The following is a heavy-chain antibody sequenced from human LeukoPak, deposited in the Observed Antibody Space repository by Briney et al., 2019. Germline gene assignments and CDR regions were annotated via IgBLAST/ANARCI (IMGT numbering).Heavy chain of an antibody. V-gene: IGHV3-20*04. Sequence: GGSLRLSCAASGFTFDDYGMSWVRQAPGKGLEWVSGINWNGGSTGYADSVKGRFTISRDNAKNSLYLQMNSLRAEDTALYYYARDFEYYDIVGGYYQHFGMDVWGQGTTVTVSS. J-gene: IGHJ6*02. D-gene: IGHD3-9*01. CDR3: ARDFEYYDIVGGYYQHFGMDV. CDR2: INWNGGST. CDR1: GFTFDDYG.